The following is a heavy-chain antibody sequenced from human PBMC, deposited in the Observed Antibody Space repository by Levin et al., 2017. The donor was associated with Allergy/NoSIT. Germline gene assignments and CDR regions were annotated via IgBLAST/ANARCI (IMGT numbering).Heavy chain of an antibody. CDR2: IYHSGST. Sequence: SQTLSLTCAVSGYSISSGYYWGWIRQPPGKGLEWIGSIYHSGSTYYNPSLKSRVTISVDTSKNQFSLKLSSVTAADTAVYYCARVGRAIVVVIDIWGQGTMVTVSS. J-gene: IGHJ3*02. CDR1: GYSISSGYY. CDR3: ARVGRAIVVVIDI. V-gene: IGHV4-38-2*01. D-gene: IGHD3-22*01.